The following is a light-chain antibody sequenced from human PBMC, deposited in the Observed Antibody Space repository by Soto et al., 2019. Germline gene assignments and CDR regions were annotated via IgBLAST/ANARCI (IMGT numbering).Light chain of an antibody. CDR2: DAS. J-gene: IGKJ3*01. Sequence: AIQLTQSPSSLSASVGDRVTITCRASQGISSALAWYQQTPGKPPKLLIYDASSLEIGVPSRFSGSGSVTDFTLTISSLQPEDFATYYYPFTFGPGTKVDIK. CDR1: QGISSA. CDR3: PFT. V-gene: IGKV1-13*02.